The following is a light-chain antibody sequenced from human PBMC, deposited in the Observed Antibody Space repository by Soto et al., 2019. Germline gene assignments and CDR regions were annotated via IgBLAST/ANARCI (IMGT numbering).Light chain of an antibody. CDR2: GAS. CDR1: QSVSSNY. CDR3: QQYGSSSGIT. J-gene: IGKJ3*01. V-gene: IGKV3-20*01. Sequence: EIVLTQSPGTLSLSPGERATLSCRASQSVSSNYLAWYQQKPGQPPRLLTYGASSRATGIPDRFSGSGSGTDFTLTISRLEPEDFAVYYCQQYGSSSGITFGPGTKVDIK.